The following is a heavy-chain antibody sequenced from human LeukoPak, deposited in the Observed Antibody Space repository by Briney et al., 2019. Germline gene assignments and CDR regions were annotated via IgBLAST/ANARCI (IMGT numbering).Heavy chain of an antibody. V-gene: IGHV4-34*01. CDR2: INHSGST. CDR3: ARYGGGSYYSWFDP. Sequence: SETLSLTCTVSGGSISSYYWSWIRQPPGKGLEWIGEINHSGSTNYNPSLKSRVTISVDTSKNQFSLKLSSVTAADTAVYYCARYGGGSYYSWFDPWGQGTLVTVSS. D-gene: IGHD1-26*01. J-gene: IGHJ5*02. CDR1: GGSISSYY.